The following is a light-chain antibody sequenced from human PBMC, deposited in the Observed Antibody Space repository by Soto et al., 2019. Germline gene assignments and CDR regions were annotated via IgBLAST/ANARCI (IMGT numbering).Light chain of an antibody. V-gene: IGLV2-14*01. CDR3: SSYTSSSTLYV. CDR2: EVS. J-gene: IGLJ1*01. Sequence: QSALTQPASVSGSPGQSITISCAGTSSDIGGYNYVSWYQQHPGKAPKVMIYEVSNRPSGVYNRFSGSKSGNTASLTISGLQAEDEADYYCSSYTSSSTLYVFGSGTKLTVL. CDR1: SSDIGGYNY.